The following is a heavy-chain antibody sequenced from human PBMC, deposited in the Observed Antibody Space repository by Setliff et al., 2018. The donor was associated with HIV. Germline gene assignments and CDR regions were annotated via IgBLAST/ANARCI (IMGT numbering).Heavy chain of an antibody. CDR3: ARGVGAAGDY. Sequence: ASVKVSCKASGYTFTSKHINWVRQATGQGLEWLGWMDPSSAATGYAQKFQGRVTLTRDTSINTAYMELSSLTSDDTAVYYCARGVGAAGDYWGQGTQVTVTS. J-gene: IGHJ4*02. CDR1: GYTFTSKH. V-gene: IGHV1-8*01. D-gene: IGHD1-26*01. CDR2: MDPSSAAT.